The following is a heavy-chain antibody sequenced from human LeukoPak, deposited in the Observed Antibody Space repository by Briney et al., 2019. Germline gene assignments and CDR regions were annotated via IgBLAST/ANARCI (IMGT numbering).Heavy chain of an antibody. V-gene: IGHV3-7*01. J-gene: IGHJ4*02. CDR2: IKQDGSEK. Sequence: GGSLRLSCVASGFTFSSYWMSWVRQAPGKGLEWVANIKQDGSEKYYVDSVKGRFTISRDNAKNSLYLQMNSLRAEDTAVYYCARERGSYDYWGQGTQVTVSS. CDR1: GFTFSSYW. D-gene: IGHD1-26*01. CDR3: ARERGSYDY.